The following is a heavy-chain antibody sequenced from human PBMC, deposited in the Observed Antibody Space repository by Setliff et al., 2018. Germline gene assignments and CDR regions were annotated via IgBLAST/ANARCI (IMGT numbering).Heavy chain of an antibody. CDR1: GVSFSSTTFY. CDR2: SNHSGGT. V-gene: IGHV4-39*07. Sequence: SETLSLTCNVSGVSFSSTTFYWSWLRQPPGKGLEWIGESNHSGGTSYNPSLKSRLTISIDKSKNHFSLRVTSVTAADTAVYFCARGITYYYHMDLWGTGTTVTVSS. D-gene: IGHD3-10*01. CDR3: ARGITYYYHMDL. J-gene: IGHJ6*03.